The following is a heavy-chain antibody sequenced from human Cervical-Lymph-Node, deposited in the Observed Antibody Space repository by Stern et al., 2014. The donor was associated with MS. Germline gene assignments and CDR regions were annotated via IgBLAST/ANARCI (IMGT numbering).Heavy chain of an antibody. D-gene: IGHD1-14*01. Sequence: VQLGQSGAELIRPGESLKISCKGSGFKFSIYWIAWVRQMPGKGLEWMGIIYPGDSETRYSQSFQGPVSMSADKSTSTAYLQWSSLNASDAAMYFCARQTTAWASDVWGQGTLVTVSS. J-gene: IGHJ4*02. V-gene: IGHV5-51*01. CDR3: ARQTTAWASDV. CDR2: IYPGDSET. CDR1: GFKFSIYW.